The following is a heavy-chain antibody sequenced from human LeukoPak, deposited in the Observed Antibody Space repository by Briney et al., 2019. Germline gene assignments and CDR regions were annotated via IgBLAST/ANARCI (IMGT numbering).Heavy chain of an antibody. J-gene: IGHJ5*02. V-gene: IGHV3-30-3*01. CDR2: ISYDGSNK. D-gene: IGHD4-11*01. Sequence: GRSLRLSCAASGFTFSSYAMHWVRQAPGKGLEWVAVISYDGSNKYYADSVKGRFTISRDNSKNTLYLQMNCLRAEDTAVYYCARVAVTTGPVFDPWGQGTLVTVSS. CDR3: ARVAVTTGPVFDP. CDR1: GFTFSSYA.